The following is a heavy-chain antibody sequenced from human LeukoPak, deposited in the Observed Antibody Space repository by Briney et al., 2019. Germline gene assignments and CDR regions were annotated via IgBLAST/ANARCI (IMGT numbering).Heavy chain of an antibody. CDR1: GGSISSGSYY. Sequence: PSETLSLTCTVSGGSISSGSYYWSWIRQPAGKGLEWIGRIYTSGSTNYNPSLKSRVTISVDTSKNQFSLKLSSVTAADTAVYYCARDAIAVAGIDYWGQGTLVTVSS. J-gene: IGHJ4*02. V-gene: IGHV4-61*02. CDR2: IYTSGST. D-gene: IGHD6-19*01. CDR3: ARDAIAVAGIDY.